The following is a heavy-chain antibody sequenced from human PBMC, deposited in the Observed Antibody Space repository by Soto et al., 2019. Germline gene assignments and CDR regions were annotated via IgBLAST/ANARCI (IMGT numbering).Heavy chain of an antibody. D-gene: IGHD6-6*01. J-gene: IGHJ4*02. CDR2: ISGGGGTT. CDR1: GFTFSNFA. Sequence: EVQLLESGGGLVQPGGSLRLSCAASGFTFSNFAMSWVRQAPGKGLEWDSVISGGGGTTYYADSVKGRFTISRDNSKNTLYLQMNSLRAEDTALYYCAKAMSTPSRPRNYFDYWGQGTLVTVSS. CDR3: AKAMSTPSRPRNYFDY. V-gene: IGHV3-23*01.